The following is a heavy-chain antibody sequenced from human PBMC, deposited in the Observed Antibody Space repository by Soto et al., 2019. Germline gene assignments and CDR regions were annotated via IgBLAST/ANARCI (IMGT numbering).Heavy chain of an antibody. J-gene: IGHJ4*02. Sequence: PGGSLRLSCAASGFTFSSYDMHWVRQATGKGLEWVSAIGTAGDTYYPGSVKGRFTISRENAKNSLYLQMNSLRAGDTAVYYCARGRPEYCSSTSCYVFDYWGQGTLVTVSS. D-gene: IGHD2-2*01. CDR1: GFTFSSYD. CDR3: ARGRPEYCSSTSCYVFDY. CDR2: IGTAGDT. V-gene: IGHV3-13*01.